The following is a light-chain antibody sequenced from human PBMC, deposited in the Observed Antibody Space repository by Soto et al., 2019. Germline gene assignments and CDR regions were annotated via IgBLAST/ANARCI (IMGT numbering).Light chain of an antibody. V-gene: IGKV1-9*01. J-gene: IGKJ4*01. Sequence: QLTQSPSSLSASVGDRVTLTCRASQGISSYVAWYQQKPGKAPKLRREVTATGQTGVPSRFSGSGSGADFTLKIRSMQPEDSATYYCQQLSLYPLTFGGGTKVDIK. CDR1: QGISSY. CDR2: VTA. CDR3: QQLSLYPLT.